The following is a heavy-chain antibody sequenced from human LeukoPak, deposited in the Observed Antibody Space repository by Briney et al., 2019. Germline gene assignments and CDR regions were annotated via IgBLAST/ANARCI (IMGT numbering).Heavy chain of an antibody. Sequence: GSLRLSCAASGFSFSSHWMHWVRQAPGKGLVWVSRIKSDGTTTWYADSVKGRFTISRDNAKNTLSMQMNSLRAEDTAVYYCAREPTTVSPPGWGQGTLVTVSS. CDR3: AREPTTVSPPG. CDR1: GFSFSSHW. V-gene: IGHV3-74*01. CDR2: IKSDGTTT. J-gene: IGHJ4*02. D-gene: IGHD4-11*01.